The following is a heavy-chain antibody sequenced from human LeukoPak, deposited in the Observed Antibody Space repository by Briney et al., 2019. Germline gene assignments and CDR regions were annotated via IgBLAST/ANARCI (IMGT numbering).Heavy chain of an antibody. D-gene: IGHD4-17*01. CDR3: ARCGAAVTTHFSH. CDR1: GYSCSIYG. J-gene: IGHJ4*02. V-gene: IGHV1-18*01. Sequence: ASVKVSCRASGYSCSIYGITWARQAPGQGLEYLGWISASDGTTNYAQKVQDRVTMTTDTSTSTAYLELRSLRSEDTAVYYCARCGAAVTTHFSHWGQGTLVTVFS. CDR2: ISASDGTT.